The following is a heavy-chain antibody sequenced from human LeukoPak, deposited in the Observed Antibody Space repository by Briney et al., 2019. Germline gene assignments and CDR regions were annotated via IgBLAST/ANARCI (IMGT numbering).Heavy chain of an antibody. CDR3: ARLVRYIGYYYYYYMDV. D-gene: IGHD3-9*01. Sequence: PSETLSLTCAVYGGSFSGYYWSWIRQPPGKGLEWIGEINHSGSTNYNPSLKSRVTISVDTSKNQFSLKLSSVTAADTAVYYCARLVRYIGYYYYYYMDVWGQGTLVTVSS. V-gene: IGHV4-34*01. J-gene: IGHJ6*03. CDR2: INHSGST. CDR1: GGSFSGYY.